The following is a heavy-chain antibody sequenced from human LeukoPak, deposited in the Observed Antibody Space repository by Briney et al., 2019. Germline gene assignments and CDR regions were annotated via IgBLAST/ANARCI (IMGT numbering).Heavy chain of an antibody. D-gene: IGHD6-19*01. Sequence: SETLSLTCAVYGGSFSGYYWSWIRQPPGKGLEWIGEIDHSGSTNYNPSLKSRVTISVDTSKNQFSLKLSSVTAAGTAVYYWARVVAGHSSGWYCYYYGIDVWGQGTTVTVS. V-gene: IGHV4-34*01. CDR2: IDHSGST. CDR3: ARVVAGHSSGWYCYYYGIDV. CDR1: GGSFSGYY. J-gene: IGHJ6*02.